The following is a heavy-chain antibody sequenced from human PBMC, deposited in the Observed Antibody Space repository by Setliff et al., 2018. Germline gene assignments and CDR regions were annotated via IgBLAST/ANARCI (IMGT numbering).Heavy chain of an antibody. D-gene: IGHD2-8*01. CDR2: IIPMFGTT. Sequence: SVKVSCKASGYPFTTYAIDWVRQAPGQGLEWMGGIIPMFGTTNYAQRFRGRVTITADESTTTAYLELTSLRAEDTAVYYCARTDGTNLGYFDNWGQGTLVTVSS. J-gene: IGHJ4*02. V-gene: IGHV1-69*13. CDR3: ARTDGTNLGYFDN. CDR1: GYPFTTYA.